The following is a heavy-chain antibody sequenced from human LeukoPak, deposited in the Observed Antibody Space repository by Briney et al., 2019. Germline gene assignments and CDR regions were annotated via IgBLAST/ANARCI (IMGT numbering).Heavy chain of an antibody. CDR3: ARRQPYYYDSSGYYTF. CDR2: IYYSGST. CDR1: GGSISRYY. J-gene: IGHJ4*02. Sequence: LSETLSLTCTVSGGSISRYYWSWIRQPPGKGLELIGHIYYSGSTNYNPSLKSRVTISVDTSKNQFSLKLSSVTAADTAVYYCARRQPYYYDSSGYYTFWGQGTLVTVSS. V-gene: IGHV4-59*12. D-gene: IGHD3-22*01.